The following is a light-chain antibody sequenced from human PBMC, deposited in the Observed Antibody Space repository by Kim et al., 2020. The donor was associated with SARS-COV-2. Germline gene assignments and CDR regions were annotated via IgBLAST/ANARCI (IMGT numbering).Light chain of an antibody. CDR1: QRITSSY. CDR3: QQYGRSPS. V-gene: IGKV3-20*01. Sequence: LSPGESAPLSCRASQRITSSYFAGYQQRLGQAPRLLIFGVTARAIGTPDRFSGRGSGTDFTLTISRLEPEDFAVYYCQQYGRSPSFGQGTKVDIK. J-gene: IGKJ1*01. CDR2: GVT.